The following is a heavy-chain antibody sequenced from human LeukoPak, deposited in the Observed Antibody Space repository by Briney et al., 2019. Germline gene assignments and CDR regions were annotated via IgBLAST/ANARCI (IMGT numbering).Heavy chain of an antibody. CDR1: GYTFTSYD. Sequence: ASVKVSCKASGYTFTSYDINWVRQVTGQGLEWMGWMNPNSGNTGYAQKFQGRVTMTRNTSISTAYMELSSLRSEDTAVYYCAREFPVIVGATTGFDYWGQGTLVTVSS. D-gene: IGHD1-26*01. CDR3: AREFPVIVGATTGFDY. V-gene: IGHV1-8*01. CDR2: MNPNSGNT. J-gene: IGHJ4*02.